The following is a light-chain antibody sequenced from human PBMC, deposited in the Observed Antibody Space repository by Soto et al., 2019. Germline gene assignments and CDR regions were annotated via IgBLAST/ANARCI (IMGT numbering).Light chain of an antibody. CDR3: QQYSDNWT. V-gene: IGKV1-5*03. CDR2: KAS. CDR1: QSISSW. Sequence: DIQMTQSPSTLSASVGDRVIITCRASQSISSWLAWYQQKPGTAPKLLIYKASTLQSGVPSRFSGSGSGTEFTLTIRRLQSDDSATYYCQQYSDNWTFGQGTKVEIK. J-gene: IGKJ1*01.